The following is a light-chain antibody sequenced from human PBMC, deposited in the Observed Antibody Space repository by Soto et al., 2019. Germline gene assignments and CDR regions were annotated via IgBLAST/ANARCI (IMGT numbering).Light chain of an antibody. V-gene: IGKV1-5*03. CDR3: QQYKSFPWT. Sequence: DIQMTQSPSTLSASVGDRVTITCWASQSIISWLAWYQQKPGKSPKVLIYEASSLESGVPSRFSGSGSGTEFTLTISSLQPDDLATYYCQQYKSFPWTFGQGTKVEIK. CDR1: QSIISW. J-gene: IGKJ1*01. CDR2: EAS.